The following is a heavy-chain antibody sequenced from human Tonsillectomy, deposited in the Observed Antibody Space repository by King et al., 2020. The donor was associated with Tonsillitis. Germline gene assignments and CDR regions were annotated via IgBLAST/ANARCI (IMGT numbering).Heavy chain of an antibody. D-gene: IGHD3-22*01. CDR3: ARGYYYDSSGYSYYYYYYYMDV. Sequence: VQLVESGGGLVKPGGSLRLSCAASGFTFSSYSMNWVRQAPGKGLEWVSSISSSSRYIYYADSVKGRFTISRDNAKNSLYLQMNSLRAEDTAVYYCARGYYYDSSGYSYYYYYYYMDVWGKGTTVTVSS. V-gene: IGHV3-21*01. CDR1: GFTFSSYS. CDR2: ISSSSRYI. J-gene: IGHJ6*03.